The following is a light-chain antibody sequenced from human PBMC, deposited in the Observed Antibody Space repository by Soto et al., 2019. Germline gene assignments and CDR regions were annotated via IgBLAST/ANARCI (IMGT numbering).Light chain of an antibody. CDR2: DVS. J-gene: IGLJ3*02. CDR3: SSFTSSTLLV. CDR1: SSDVGAFNY. Sequence: QSVLTQPASVSGSPGQSITFSCTGSSSDVGAFNYVSWYQQHPGEAPKLMIYDVSNRPSGVSNRFSGSKSGNTASLTISGLQAEDEADYYCSSFTSSTLLVFGGGTKLTVL. V-gene: IGLV2-14*01.